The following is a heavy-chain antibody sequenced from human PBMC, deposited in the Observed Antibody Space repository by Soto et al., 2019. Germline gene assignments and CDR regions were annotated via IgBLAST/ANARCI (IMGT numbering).Heavy chain of an antibody. J-gene: IGHJ6*02. CDR2: IIPIFGTA. D-gene: IGHD1-1*01. Sequence: QVQLVQSGAEVKKPGSSVKVSCKASGGTFSSYAISWVRQAPGQGLEWMGGIIPIFGTANYAQKFQGRDTLTADDSTSAAYMELGSLRSEDTAVYYCASSNNVPVGYYDGMDVWGQGTTVTVSS. CDR3: ASSNNVPVGYYDGMDV. CDR1: GGTFSSYA. V-gene: IGHV1-69*01.